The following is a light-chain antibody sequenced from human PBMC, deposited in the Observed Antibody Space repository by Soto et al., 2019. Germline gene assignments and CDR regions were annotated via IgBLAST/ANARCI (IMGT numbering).Light chain of an antibody. CDR2: AAS. CDR3: QQYYSIPRT. CDR1: QTISSW. J-gene: IGKJ4*01. Sequence: IQTTPAPSTLSGSEGDRVTITCRASQTISSWLAWYQQKPGKAPKLLIYAASSLQTGVPSRFSGSRSGTDFALTISSLQRDDFAAYYCQQYYSIPRTFGRGTKVDIK. V-gene: IGKV1-5*01.